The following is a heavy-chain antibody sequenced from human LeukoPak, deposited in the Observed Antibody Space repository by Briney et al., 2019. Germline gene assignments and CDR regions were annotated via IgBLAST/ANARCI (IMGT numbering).Heavy chain of an antibody. D-gene: IGHD2-8*01. J-gene: IGHJ4*02. CDR2: INHSGSS. CDR3: ARVSSGHNFDY. Sequence: SETLSLTCAVYGGSFSGYYCRWIRQPPGKGLGWSGEINHSGSSNYNPSLKSRVTISVDTSKNQFSLKLSCVTAADTAVYYCARVSSGHNFDYWGQGTLVTVSS. CDR1: GGSFSGYY. V-gene: IGHV4-34*01.